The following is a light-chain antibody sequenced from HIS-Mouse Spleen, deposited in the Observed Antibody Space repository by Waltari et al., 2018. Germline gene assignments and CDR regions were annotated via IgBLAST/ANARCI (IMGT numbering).Light chain of an antibody. CDR1: SSDVGSYNL. Sequence: QSALTQPASVSGSPGQSITISCTGTSSDVGSYNLVSWYQQHPDKAPKLMIYEGSKRPSGVSNRVSGSKSGNTTSLTISGLQAEDEADYYCCSYAGSSTFEVFGSGTKVTVL. V-gene: IGLV2-23*03. CDR3: CSYAGSSTFEV. J-gene: IGLJ6*01. CDR2: EGS.